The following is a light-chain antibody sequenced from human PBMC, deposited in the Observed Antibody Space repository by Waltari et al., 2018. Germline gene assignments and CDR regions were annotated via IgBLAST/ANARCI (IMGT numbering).Light chain of an antibody. CDR2: QDN. Sequence: SYELTQAPSLSVSPGQTASITCPGEQLGDKYASWYQQKPGQSPLLVIYQDNKRPSGIPERISGSNSVNTATLTISGTQASDEGDYYCQAWDRGTVVFGGGTKLTVL. CDR1: QLGDKY. V-gene: IGLV3-1*01. CDR3: QAWDRGTVV. J-gene: IGLJ2*01.